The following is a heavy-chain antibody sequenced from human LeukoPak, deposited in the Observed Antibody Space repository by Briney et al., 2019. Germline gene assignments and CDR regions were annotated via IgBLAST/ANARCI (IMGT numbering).Heavy chain of an antibody. CDR2: ISYDGSNK. J-gene: IGHJ4*02. CDR3: AKGLYSSSWYGIDY. Sequence: GRSLRLSCAASGFTFSSYGMRWVRQAPGKGLEWVAVISYDGSNKYYADSVKGRFTISRDNSKNTLYLQMNSLRAEDTAVCYCAKGLYSSSWYGIDYWGQGTLVTVSS. D-gene: IGHD6-13*01. V-gene: IGHV3-30*18. CDR1: GFTFSSYG.